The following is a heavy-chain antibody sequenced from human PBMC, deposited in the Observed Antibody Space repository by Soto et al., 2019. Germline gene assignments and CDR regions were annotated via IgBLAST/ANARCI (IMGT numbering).Heavy chain of an antibody. V-gene: IGHV3-23*01. CDR1: GFTFSSYA. J-gene: IGHJ6*03. CDR3: GGGEEWYYYYYYMDV. Sequence: EVQLLESGGGLVQPGGSLRLSCAASGFTFSSYAMSWVRQAPGKGLEWVSAISGSGGSTYYADSVQGRFTISRDNSKNTLYLQVNSLRAEDTAVYYCGGGEEWYYYYYYMDVWGKGTTVTVSS. CDR2: ISGSGGST. D-gene: IGHD2-21*01.